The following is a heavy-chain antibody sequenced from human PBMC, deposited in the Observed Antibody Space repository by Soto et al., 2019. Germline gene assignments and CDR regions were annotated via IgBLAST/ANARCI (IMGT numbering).Heavy chain of an antibody. D-gene: IGHD2-8*01. CDR3: ARDAGGGYCTNGVCYDLDWFDP. CDR2: INPSGGST. Sequence: QVQLVQSGAEVKKPGASVKVSCKASGYTFTSYYMHWVRQAPGQGLEWMGIINPSGGSTSYAQKFQGRGTMTRDTSTSTVDMELSSLRSEDTAVYYCARDAGGGYCTNGVCYDLDWFDPWGQGTLVTVSS. V-gene: IGHV1-46*01. CDR1: GYTFTSYY. J-gene: IGHJ5*02.